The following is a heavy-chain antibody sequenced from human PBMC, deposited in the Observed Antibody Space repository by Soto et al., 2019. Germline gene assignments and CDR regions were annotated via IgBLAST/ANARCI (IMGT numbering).Heavy chain of an antibody. CDR3: ASGRGRSAYSDMYA. V-gene: IGHV3-23*01. CDR2: ISGSGDRT. J-gene: IGHJ6*02. CDR1: GFTFSSYA. Sequence: GGSLRLSCAASGFTFSSYAITWVRQAPGKGLEWVSVISGSGDRTYYADSVKGRFTISRDNSKNTLYLQMNSLRAEDTAVYYCASGRGRSAYSDMYACCLEATLPISS. D-gene: IGHD1-26*01.